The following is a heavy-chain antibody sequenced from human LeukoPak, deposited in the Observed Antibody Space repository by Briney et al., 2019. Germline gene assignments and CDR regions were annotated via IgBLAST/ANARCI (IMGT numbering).Heavy chain of an antibody. D-gene: IGHD2-2*01. CDR2: GRSKASSYTT. Sequence: QSGGSLRLSCAASGFTFSDHYMDWVRQAPGKGLEWVGRGRSKASSYTTEYAASVKGRFTISRDDSKNSLYPQMNSLKTEDTAVYYCAREQSDIVVVNSALDYWGQGTLVTVSS. J-gene: IGHJ4*02. CDR3: AREQSDIVVVNSALDY. CDR1: GFTFSDHY. V-gene: IGHV3-72*01.